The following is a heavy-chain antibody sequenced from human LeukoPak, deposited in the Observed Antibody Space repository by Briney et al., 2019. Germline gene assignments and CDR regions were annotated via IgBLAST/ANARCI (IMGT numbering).Heavy chain of an antibody. D-gene: IGHD3-22*01. Sequence: SETLSLTCTVSGVSISSYYWSWIRQPPGKGLEWIGYISYSGSTNYNPSLKSRVTISVDTSKNQFSLKLSSVTAADTAVYYCARGGDYYDSSGYWDWGQGTLVTVSS. CDR2: ISYSGST. CDR1: GVSISSYY. CDR3: ARGGDYYDSSGYWD. V-gene: IGHV4-59*12. J-gene: IGHJ4*02.